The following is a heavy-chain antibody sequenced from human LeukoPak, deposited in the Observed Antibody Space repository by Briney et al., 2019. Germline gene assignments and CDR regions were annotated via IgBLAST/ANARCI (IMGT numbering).Heavy chain of an antibody. V-gene: IGHV3-30*04. D-gene: IGHD3-22*01. CDR3: ARESTNDYYDSSGSNLSFSEPYKKDAFDI. CDR2: ISYDGSNK. J-gene: IGHJ3*02. Sequence: GGSLRLSCAASGFTFSSYAMHWVRQAPGKGLEWVAVISYDGSNKYYADSVKGRFTISRDNSKNTLYLQMNSLRAEDTAVYYCARESTNDYYDSSGSNLSFSEPYKKDAFDIWGQGTMVTVSS. CDR1: GFTFSSYA.